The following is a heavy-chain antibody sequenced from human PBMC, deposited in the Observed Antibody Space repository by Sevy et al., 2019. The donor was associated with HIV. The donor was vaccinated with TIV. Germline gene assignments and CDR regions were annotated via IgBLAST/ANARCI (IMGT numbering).Heavy chain of an antibody. Sequence: GGSLRLSCAASGITFSNYGIHWVRQAPGKGLEWVAVISYDRSIKYYADSVKGRFTISRDNSKNTLFLQMDSLRAEDTAMYYCARHISFGELRSWFDPWGQGTLVTVSS. D-gene: IGHD3-10*01. V-gene: IGHV3-30*03. CDR2: ISYDRSIK. J-gene: IGHJ5*02. CDR1: GITFSNYG. CDR3: ARHISFGELRSWFDP.